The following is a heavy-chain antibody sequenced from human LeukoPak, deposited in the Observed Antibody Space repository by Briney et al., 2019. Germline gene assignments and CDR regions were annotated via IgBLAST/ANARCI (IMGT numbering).Heavy chain of an antibody. V-gene: IGHV3-53*01. Sequence: GGSLRLSCAASGFTVSSNYMNWVRQAPGKGLEWVSILYSGGNTHYADSVKGRFTISRDNSQNTLYLQMNSLRAEDTAVYYCAKDWGVWGQGTTVTVSS. D-gene: IGHD3-16*01. CDR2: LYSGGNT. CDR3: AKDWGV. J-gene: IGHJ6*02. CDR1: GFTVSSNY.